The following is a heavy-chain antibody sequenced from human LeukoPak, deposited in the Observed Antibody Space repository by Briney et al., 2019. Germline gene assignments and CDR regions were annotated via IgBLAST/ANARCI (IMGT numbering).Heavy chain of an antibody. J-gene: IGHJ4*02. D-gene: IGHD3-3*01. CDR3: AREMFWSGYFSNLHFDY. CDR2: ISSSSAYI. CDR1: GFTFSDYY. V-gene: IGHV3-11*04. Sequence: KPGGSLRLSCAASGFTFSDYYMSWIRQAPGKGLEWVSSISSSSAYIYYADSVKGRFTISRDNAKNSLYLQMNSLRAEDTAVYYCAREMFWSGYFSNLHFDYWGRGALVTVSS.